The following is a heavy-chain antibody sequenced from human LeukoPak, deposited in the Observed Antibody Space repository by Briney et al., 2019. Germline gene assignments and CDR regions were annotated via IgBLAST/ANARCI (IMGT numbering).Heavy chain of an antibody. Sequence: PGGSLRLSCVVSGLTVSANYMSWVRQAPGKGLEWVSVIHSGGTTNYADSVQGRFTISRDNSKTTVYLHMNSLRAEDTAVYYCARDSDSGYGPFASWGQGTLVTVSS. CDR2: IHSGGTT. D-gene: IGHD5-12*01. CDR1: GLTVSANY. CDR3: ARDSDSGYGPFAS. J-gene: IGHJ4*02. V-gene: IGHV3-53*01.